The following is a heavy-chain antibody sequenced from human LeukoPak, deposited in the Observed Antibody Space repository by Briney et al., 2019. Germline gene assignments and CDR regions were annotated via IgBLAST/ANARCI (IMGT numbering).Heavy chain of an antibody. CDR3: ARGPGTVGLSP. Sequence: SETLALTCNVSGGSFTNYYGSWIRQTPEKGLEWIGQINHSGDTSYNPSLRSRVTLSVGRSKNQFSLKVTSVTAADTGVYYCARGPGTVGLSPWGQGTLVTVSS. D-gene: IGHD1/OR15-1a*01. V-gene: IGHV4-34*01. CDR1: GGSFTNYY. J-gene: IGHJ5*02. CDR2: INHSGDT.